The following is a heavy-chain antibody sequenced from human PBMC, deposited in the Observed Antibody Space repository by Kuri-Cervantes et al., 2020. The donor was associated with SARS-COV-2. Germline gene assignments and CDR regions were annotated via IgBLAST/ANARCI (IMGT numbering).Heavy chain of an antibody. Sequence: KVSCKGSGYSFTSYWIGWVRQMPGKGLEWMGIIYPGDSDTRYSPSFQGQVTISADKSISTAYLQWSSLKASDTAMYYCARQKYQLLYNWFDPWGQGTLVTDSS. V-gene: IGHV5-51*01. J-gene: IGHJ5*02. CDR3: ARQKYQLLYNWFDP. CDR2: IYPGDSDT. D-gene: IGHD2-2*01. CDR1: GYSFTSYW.